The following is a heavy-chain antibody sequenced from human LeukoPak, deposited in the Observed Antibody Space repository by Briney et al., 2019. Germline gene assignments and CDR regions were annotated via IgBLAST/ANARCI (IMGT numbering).Heavy chain of an antibody. D-gene: IGHD3-10*01. CDR2: IYSGGST. V-gene: IGHV3-53*01. CDR1: GFSFSGHW. CDR3: ARKSGTYGFFDY. Sequence: PGGSLRLSCTASGFSFSGHWMHWARQLPGKGLEWVSLIYSGGSTYYADSVKGRFTISRDNSKNTLYLQMNSLRAEDTAVYYCARKSGTYGFFDYWGQGTLVTVSS. J-gene: IGHJ4*02.